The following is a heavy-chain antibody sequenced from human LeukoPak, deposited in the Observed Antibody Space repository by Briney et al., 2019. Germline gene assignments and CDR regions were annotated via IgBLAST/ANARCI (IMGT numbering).Heavy chain of an antibody. CDR3: ARAILNIVGTIREVDY. Sequence: TGGSLRLSCAASGFTFSDYYMSWIRQAPGKGLEWVSYISSSGSTIYYADSVKGRFTISRDNSKNTLYLQMNSLRAEDTAVYYCARAILNIVGTIREVDYWGQGTLVTVSS. CDR2: ISSSGSTI. CDR1: GFTFSDYY. J-gene: IGHJ4*02. D-gene: IGHD5-12*01. V-gene: IGHV3-11*04.